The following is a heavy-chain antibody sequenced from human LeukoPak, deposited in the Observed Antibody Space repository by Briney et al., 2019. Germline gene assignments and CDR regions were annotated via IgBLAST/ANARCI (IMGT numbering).Heavy chain of an antibody. V-gene: IGHV3-74*01. CDR3: ARDRGAVAATWFDY. CDR1: GFTFSGYG. D-gene: IGHD6-19*01. J-gene: IGHJ4*02. CDR2: INSGESSA. Sequence: PGGSLRLSCAASGFTFSGYGMHWVRQTPGKGLVWVSRINSGESSASYADSVKGRFTISRDNAKNTLFLQMNSLRAEDTAVYYCARDRGAVAATWFDYWGQGTLVTVSS.